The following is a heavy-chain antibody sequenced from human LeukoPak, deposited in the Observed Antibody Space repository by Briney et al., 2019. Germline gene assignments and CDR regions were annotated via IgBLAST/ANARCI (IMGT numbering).Heavy chain of an antibody. CDR3: ARALEAGNYYDTSGYYEY. Sequence: PGGSLRLSCAASGFTFSTYWMGWVRQAPGKGPEWVANIKQDGSQKYCADSVKGRFIISRDNAKNSLYLQMNSLRAEDTAVYYCARALEAGNYYDTSGYYEYWGQGTLVTVSS. CDR2: IKQDGSQK. J-gene: IGHJ4*02. V-gene: IGHV3-7*01. D-gene: IGHD3-22*01. CDR1: GFTFSTYW.